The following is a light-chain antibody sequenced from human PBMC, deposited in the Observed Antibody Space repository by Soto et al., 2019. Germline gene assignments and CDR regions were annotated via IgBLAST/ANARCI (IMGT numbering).Light chain of an antibody. Sequence: EIVLTQSPGTLSLSPGERATLSCRASQSVSSRYLAWYQQKAGQAPRLLIYGASSRATGIPDRFSGSGSGTGLHTTIMRLEYQEFAVDYCRQYGRAPPITFGGGTKVEIK. CDR3: RQYGRAPPIT. V-gene: IGKV3-20*01. CDR2: GAS. J-gene: IGKJ4*01. CDR1: QSVSSRY.